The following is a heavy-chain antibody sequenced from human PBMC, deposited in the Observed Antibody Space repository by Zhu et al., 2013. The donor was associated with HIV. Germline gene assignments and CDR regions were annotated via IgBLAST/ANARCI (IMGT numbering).Heavy chain of an antibody. CDR3: ARSTISYSSSSGY. CDR2: ISSSSSYI. V-gene: IGHV3-21*01. J-gene: IGHJ4*02. CDR1: GFTFSSYS. D-gene: IGHD6-6*01. Sequence: EVQLVESGGGLVKPGGSLRLSCAASGFTFSSYSMNWVRQAPGKGLEWVSSISSSSSYIYYADSVKGRFTISRDNAKNSLYLQMNSLRAEDTAVYYCARSTISYSSSSGYWGQGTLVTVSS.